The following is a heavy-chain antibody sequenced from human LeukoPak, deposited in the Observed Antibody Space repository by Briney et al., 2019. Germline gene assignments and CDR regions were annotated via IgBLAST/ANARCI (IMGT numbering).Heavy chain of an antibody. J-gene: IGHJ4*02. V-gene: IGHV3-21*01. D-gene: IGHD6-19*01. CDR1: GFTFSSYS. CDR2: ISSSSSYI. CDR3: ARDHLQWLPREYYFDY. Sequence: GGSLRLSRAASGFTFSSYSMNWVRQAPGKGLEWVSSISSSSSYIYYADSVKGRFTISRDNAKNSLYLQMNSLRAEDTAVYYCARDHLQWLPREYYFDYWGQGTLVTVSS.